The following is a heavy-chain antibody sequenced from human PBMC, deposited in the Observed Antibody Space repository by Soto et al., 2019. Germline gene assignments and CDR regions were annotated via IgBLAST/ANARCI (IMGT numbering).Heavy chain of an antibody. CDR1: GFTFSSYA. V-gene: IGHV3-30-3*01. CDR3: ATDPGRRAARPGFYYYYYMDV. J-gene: IGHJ6*03. CDR2: ISYDGSNK. Sequence: GGSLRLSCAASGFTFSSYAMHWVRQAPGKGLEWVAVISYDGSNKYYADSVKGRFTISRDNSKNTLYLQMNSLRSEDTAVYYCATDPGRRAARPGFYYYYYMDVWGKGTTVTVSS. D-gene: IGHD6-6*01.